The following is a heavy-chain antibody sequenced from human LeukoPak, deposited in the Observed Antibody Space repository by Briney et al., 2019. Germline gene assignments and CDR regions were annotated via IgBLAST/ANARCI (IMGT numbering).Heavy chain of an antibody. D-gene: IGHD3-9*01. CDR2: INPNSGGT. CDR3: AASRLTGYHFAIY. CDR1: EYTFTDYF. V-gene: IGHV1-2*02. Sequence: ASVKVSCKASEYTFTDYFMHWVRQAPGQGLEWMGWINPNSGGTNFAQKFQGRVTLTRDTSISSAYMELSRVGSDDTAVYYCAASRLTGYHFAIYWGQGTLVTVSS. J-gene: IGHJ4*02.